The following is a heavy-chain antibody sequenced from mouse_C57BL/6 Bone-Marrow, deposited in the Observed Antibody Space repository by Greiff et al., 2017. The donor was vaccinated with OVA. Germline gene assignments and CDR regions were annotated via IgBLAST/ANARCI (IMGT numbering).Heavy chain of an antibody. D-gene: IGHD2-4*01. J-gene: IGHJ2*01. CDR3: ASIYYDPRGGY. V-gene: IGHV5-2*01. Sequence: EVKVVESGGGLVQPGESLKLSCESNEYEFPSHDMSWVRKTPEKRLELVAAINSDGGSTYYPDTMERRFIISRDNTKKTLYLQMSSLRSEDTALYYCASIYYDPRGGYWGQGTTLTVSS. CDR2: INSDGGST. CDR1: EYEFPSHD.